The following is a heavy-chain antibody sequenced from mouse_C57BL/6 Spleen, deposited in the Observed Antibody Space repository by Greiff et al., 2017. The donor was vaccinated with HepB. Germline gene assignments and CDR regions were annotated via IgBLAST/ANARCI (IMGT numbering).Heavy chain of an antibody. CDR1: GYAFSSYW. D-gene: IGHD1-1*01. CDR3: ARTLYGSHYFDY. J-gene: IGHJ2*01. CDR2: IYPGDGDT. Sequence: VQLQESGAELVKPGASVKISCKASGYAFSSYWMNWVKQRPGKGLEWIGQIYPGDGDTNYNGKFKGKATLTADKSSSTAYMQLSSLTSEDSAVYFCARTLYGSHYFDYWGQGTTLTVSS. V-gene: IGHV1-80*01.